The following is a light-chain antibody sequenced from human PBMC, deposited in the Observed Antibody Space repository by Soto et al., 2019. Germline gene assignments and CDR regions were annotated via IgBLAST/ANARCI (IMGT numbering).Light chain of an antibody. CDR1: TGAVTSGHY. Sequence: QAVVTQEPSLTVSPGGTVTLTCGSSTGAVTSGHYPYWFQQKPGQAPRTLIYDTSNKHSWTPARFSGSLLGGKAALTLSGAHPEDEAEYYCLLSYSGARVVFGGGTKLTVL. CDR3: LLSYSGARVV. V-gene: IGLV7-46*01. CDR2: DTS. J-gene: IGLJ2*01.